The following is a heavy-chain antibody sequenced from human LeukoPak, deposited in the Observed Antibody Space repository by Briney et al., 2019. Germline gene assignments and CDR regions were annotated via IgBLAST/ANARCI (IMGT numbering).Heavy chain of an antibody. J-gene: IGHJ4*02. D-gene: IGHD3-22*01. CDR3: ARVTGYMIEDYFDY. CDR1: GGSISSYY. V-gene: IGHV4-59*01. CDR2: IYYNGSGTT. Sequence: SETLSLTCTVSGGSISSYYWNWIRQPPGKGLGWIGYIYYNGSGTTNYNPSLKSRVTISVDTSKNQFSLNLNSVTAADTAVYYCARVTGYMIEDYFDYWGQGTLVTVSS.